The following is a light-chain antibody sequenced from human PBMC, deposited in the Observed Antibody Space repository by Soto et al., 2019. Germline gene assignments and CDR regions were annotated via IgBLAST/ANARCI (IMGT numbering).Light chain of an antibody. CDR2: DAS. J-gene: IGKJ2*01. Sequence: EIVLTQSPATLSLSPGERATLSCRASQSVNTFLAWYQQKPGQAPRLLIYDASNRATGIPARFSGSGSGTDFTLTISSLEPEDFAFYYCQQRDNWPTFGQGTKLEIK. CDR1: QSVNTF. CDR3: QQRDNWPT. V-gene: IGKV3-11*01.